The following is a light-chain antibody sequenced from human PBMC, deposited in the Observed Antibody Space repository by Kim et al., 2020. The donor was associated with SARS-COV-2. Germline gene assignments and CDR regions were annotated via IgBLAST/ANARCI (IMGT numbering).Light chain of an antibody. CDR1: QSISSY. J-gene: IGKJ4*01. CDR2: AAS. CDR3: QQSDSTPRT. V-gene: IGKV1-39*01. Sequence: DIQMTQSPSSLSASVGDRVTITCRASQSISSYLNWYQQKPGKAPKLLIYAASSLQSGVPSRFSGSGSGTDFTLTISSLQPEDFATYYCQQSDSTPRTFGGRTKVDIK.